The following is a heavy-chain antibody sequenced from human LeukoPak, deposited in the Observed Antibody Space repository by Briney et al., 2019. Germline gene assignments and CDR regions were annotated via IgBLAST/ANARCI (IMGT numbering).Heavy chain of an antibody. V-gene: IGHV4-59*01. CDR2: IYYTGST. CDR3: ARSHYYGSGSYGEFDP. J-gene: IGHJ5*02. D-gene: IGHD3-10*01. Sequence: SETLSLTCTVSGGSISSYYWSWIRQPPGKGLEWIGYIYYTGSTNYNPSLKSRVSISVDTSKNQFSLKLTSVTAADTAVYYCARSHYYGSGSYGEFDPWGQGTLVTVSS. CDR1: GGSISSYY.